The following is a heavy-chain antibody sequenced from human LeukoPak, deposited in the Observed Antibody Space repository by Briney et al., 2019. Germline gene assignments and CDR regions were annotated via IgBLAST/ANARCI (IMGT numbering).Heavy chain of an antibody. D-gene: IGHD6-19*01. Sequence: SETLSLTCAVYGGSFSGYYWSWIRQPPGEGLEWIGEVNHSGSTNYNPSLKSRVTISVDTSKNQFSLKLSSVTAADTAVYDCARVGRPYSSGWYIDYWGQGTLVTVSS. V-gene: IGHV4-34*01. J-gene: IGHJ4*02. CDR3: ARVGRPYSSGWYIDY. CDR2: VNHSGST. CDR1: GGSFSGYY.